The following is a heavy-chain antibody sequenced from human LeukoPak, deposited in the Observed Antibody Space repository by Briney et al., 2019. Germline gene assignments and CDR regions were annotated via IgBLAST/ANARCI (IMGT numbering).Heavy chain of an antibody. CDR1: GFTFSSHG. CDR3: VRDADWSFDY. D-gene: IGHD3-9*01. CDR2: IRNDGNNK. J-gene: IGHJ4*02. Sequence: SGGSLRLSCGASGFTFSSHGMHWVRQAPGRGLEWVAFIRNDGNNKYYADSVKGRFTISRDNSENTLYVQMNSLRVQDTAMYFCVRDADWSFDYWGQGTLVTVSS. V-gene: IGHV3-30*02.